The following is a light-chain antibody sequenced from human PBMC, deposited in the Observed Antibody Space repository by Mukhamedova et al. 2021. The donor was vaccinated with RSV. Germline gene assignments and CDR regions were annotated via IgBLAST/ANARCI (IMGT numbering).Light chain of an antibody. CDR1: QSVSSSY. Sequence: GERATLSCRASQSVSSSYLAWYQQKPGQAPRLLIYGASSRATGIPDRFSGSGSGTDFTLTISRLEPEDFAVYYCQQFGTSLFTFGG. CDR3: QQFGTSLFT. CDR2: GAS. V-gene: IGKV3-20*01. J-gene: IGKJ4*01.